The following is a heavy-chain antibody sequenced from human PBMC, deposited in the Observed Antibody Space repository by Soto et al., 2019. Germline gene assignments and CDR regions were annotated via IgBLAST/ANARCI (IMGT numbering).Heavy chain of an antibody. Sequence: QVQLQESGPGLVKPSQTLSLTCTVSGGSISSGGYYWSWIRQHPGKGLEWIGYIYYSGSTYYNPSLKSRVTISVDTSKNQFSLKLSSVTAADTAVYYCARASRWLPKEIIFGYYFDYWGQGTLVTVSS. CDR2: IYYSGST. J-gene: IGHJ4*02. V-gene: IGHV4-31*03. CDR3: ARASRWLPKEIIFGYYFDY. CDR1: GGSISSGGYY. D-gene: IGHD5-12*01.